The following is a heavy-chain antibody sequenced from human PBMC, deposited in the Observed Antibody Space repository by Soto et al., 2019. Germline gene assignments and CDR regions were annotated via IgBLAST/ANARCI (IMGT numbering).Heavy chain of an antibody. D-gene: IGHD3-22*01. V-gene: IGHV1-18*04. CDR3: AIFEGGYYCDSSGPRQLGDFDL. Sequence: SVKVSCKASGYTFTSYGISWVRQAPGQGLEWMGWISAYNGNTNYAQKLQGRVTMTTDTSTSTAYMELRSLRSDDTAEYYYAIFEGGYYCDSSGPRQLGDFDLWGRGTLGTGSS. J-gene: IGHJ2*01. CDR1: GYTFTSYG. CDR2: ISAYNGNT.